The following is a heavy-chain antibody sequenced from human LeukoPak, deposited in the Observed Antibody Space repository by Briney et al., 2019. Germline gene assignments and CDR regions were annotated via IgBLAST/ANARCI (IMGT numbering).Heavy chain of an antibody. CDR1: GFAFDDHT. V-gene: IGHV3-43*01. D-gene: IGHD6-13*01. CDR3: AKARSSSWSYHES. J-gene: IGHJ5*02. Sequence: GGSLRLSCATSGFAFDDHTMHWVRQLPGKGLEWLSLISWEGSTTYYADSVKDRFTISRDTSKNSLYLQMNSLRTEDTALYYCAKARSSSWSYHESWGQGTLVTVSS. CDR2: ISWEGSTT.